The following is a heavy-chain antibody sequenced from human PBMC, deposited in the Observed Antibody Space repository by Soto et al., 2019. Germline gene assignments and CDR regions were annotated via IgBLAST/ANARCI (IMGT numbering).Heavy chain of an antibody. Sequence: GGSLRLSCAASGFTFSNAWMNWVRQAPGKGLEWVGRIKSKTDGGTTDYAAPVKGRFTISRDDSKNTLYLQMNSLKTEDTAVYYCTTDPLVVVPAARGYWGQGTLVTVSS. D-gene: IGHD2-2*01. CDR1: GFTFSNAW. J-gene: IGHJ4*02. CDR2: IKSKTDGGTT. CDR3: TTDPLVVVPAARGY. V-gene: IGHV3-15*07.